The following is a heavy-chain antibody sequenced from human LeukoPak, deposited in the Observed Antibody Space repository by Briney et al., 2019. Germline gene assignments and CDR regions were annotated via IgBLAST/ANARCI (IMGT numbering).Heavy chain of an antibody. V-gene: IGHV4-39*01. CDR2: IDYSGST. J-gene: IGHJ3*02. CDR1: GGSISSSSYY. Sequence: PSETLSLTCTVSGGSISSSSYYWGWIRQPPGKGLEWGGSIDYSGSTYYNPSLKSRVTISVDTSKNQFSLKLSAVTAADTAVYYCAIPVVVTATPHAFDIWGQGTMVTVSS. D-gene: IGHD2-21*02. CDR3: AIPVVVTATPHAFDI.